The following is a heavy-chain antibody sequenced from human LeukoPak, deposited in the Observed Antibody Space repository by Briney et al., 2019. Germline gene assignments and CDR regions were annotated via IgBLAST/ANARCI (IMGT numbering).Heavy chain of an antibody. J-gene: IGHJ5*02. V-gene: IGHV4-34*01. Sequence: SSETLSLTCAVYGGSFSGYYWSWIRQPPGKGLEWIGEINHSGSTNYNPSLKSRVTISVDTSENQFSLKRSSVTAADTAVYYCARERYCSCTSCRHRGFDPWGQGTLVTVSS. D-gene: IGHD2-2*01. CDR1: GGSFSGYY. CDR3: ARERYCSCTSCRHRGFDP. CDR2: INHSGST.